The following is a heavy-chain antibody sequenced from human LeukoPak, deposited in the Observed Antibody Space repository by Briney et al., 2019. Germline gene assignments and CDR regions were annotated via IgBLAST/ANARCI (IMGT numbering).Heavy chain of an antibody. CDR2: IWYDGSNK. V-gene: IGHV3-33*03. CDR1: GFTFSSYG. J-gene: IGHJ4*02. Sequence: GGSLRLSCAASGFTFSSYGMHWVRQAPGKGLEWVAVIWYDGSNKYYADSAKGRFNISRDNSKNTLYLQMNSLRVDDTAVYYCAKDATLFGDQYFDYWGQGTLVIVSS. D-gene: IGHD3-10*01. CDR3: AKDATLFGDQYFDY.